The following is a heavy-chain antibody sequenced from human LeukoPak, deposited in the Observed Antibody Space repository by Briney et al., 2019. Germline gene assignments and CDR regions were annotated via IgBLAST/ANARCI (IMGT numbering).Heavy chain of an antibody. V-gene: IGHV1-18*01. CDR2: ISAYNGNT. J-gene: IGHJ4*02. CDR3: AREEYSLGGSHDRHYYFDY. D-gene: IGHD1-26*01. Sequence: ASVKVSCKASGYTFPSYGISWVRQAPGQGLEWMGWISAYNGNTNYAQKLQGRVTMTTDTSTSTAYMELRSLRSDDTAVYYCAREEYSLGGSHDRHYYFDYWGQGTLVTVSS. CDR1: GYTFPSYG.